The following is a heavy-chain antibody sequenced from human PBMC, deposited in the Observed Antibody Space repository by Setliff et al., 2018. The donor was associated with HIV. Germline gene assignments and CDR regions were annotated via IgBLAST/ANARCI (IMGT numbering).Heavy chain of an antibody. D-gene: IGHD6-13*01. V-gene: IGHV4-39*01. CDR3: ARGRYRSRWYASDHYYIDV. Sequence: SETLSLTCTVSGGSISSSSYYWGWVRQPPGKGLEWIGSMYYSGSTYYTPSLKSRVTISVDTSKNQFSLKLRSVTAADTALYYCARGRYRSRWYASDHYYIDVWGKGTTVTVSS. CDR2: MYYSGST. CDR1: GGSISSSSYY. J-gene: IGHJ6*03.